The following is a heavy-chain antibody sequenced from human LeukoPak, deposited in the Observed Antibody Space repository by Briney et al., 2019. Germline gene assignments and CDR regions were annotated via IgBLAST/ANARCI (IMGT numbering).Heavy chain of an antibody. CDR2: ISCNSGII. J-gene: IGHJ4*02. Sequence: PGGSLRLSCAASGFTFDDYAMHWFRQAPGKGLEWVSGISCNSGIIVYADSVKGRFTISIDNAKNSLYLQMNSLRAEDTALYYCAKGAKLWFGELVGYYFDYWGQGTLVTVSS. CDR3: AKGAKLWFGELVGYYFDY. V-gene: IGHV3-9*01. CDR1: GFTFDDYA. D-gene: IGHD3-10*01.